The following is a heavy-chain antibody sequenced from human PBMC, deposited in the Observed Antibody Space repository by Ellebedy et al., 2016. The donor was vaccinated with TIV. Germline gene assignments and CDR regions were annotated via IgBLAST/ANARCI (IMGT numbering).Heavy chain of an antibody. CDR1: GFTFSSYW. V-gene: IGHV3-74*01. J-gene: IGHJ6*02. Sequence: GGSLRLSCAASGFTFSSYWMHWVRQAPGKGLVWVSRINSAGSSTSYADSVKGRFTISRDNAKNTLYLQMNSLRAEDTAVHYCASPGPYCSGGSCYSVYYYYGMDVWGQGTTVTVSS. CDR3: ASPGPYCSGGSCYSVYYYYGMDV. CDR2: INSAGSST. D-gene: IGHD2-15*01.